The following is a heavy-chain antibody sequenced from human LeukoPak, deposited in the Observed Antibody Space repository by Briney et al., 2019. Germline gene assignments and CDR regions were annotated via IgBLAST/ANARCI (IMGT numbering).Heavy chain of an antibody. J-gene: IGHJ4*02. CDR1: GFTFSSYG. Sequence: PGRSLRLSCAASGFTFSSYGMHWVRQAPGKGLEWVAVISYDGSYKYYADSVKGRFTISRDNSKNTLYLQMNSMRAEDTAVYYCAKVGDYGDYALDYWGQGTLVTASS. D-gene: IGHD4-17*01. CDR2: ISYDGSYK. V-gene: IGHV3-30*18. CDR3: AKVGDYGDYALDY.